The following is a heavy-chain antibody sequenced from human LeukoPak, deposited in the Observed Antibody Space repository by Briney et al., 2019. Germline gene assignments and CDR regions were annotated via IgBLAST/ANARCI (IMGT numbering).Heavy chain of an antibody. CDR1: GFTFSSYP. CDR3: AKDRKVDRDYYFDY. V-gene: IGHV3-23*01. CDR2: ISGTDGST. D-gene: IGHD5-12*01. Sequence: GGSLRLSCAASGFTFSSYPMSWVRQAPGKGLEWVSVISGTDGSTCYADSVKGRFTISRDDSKNTLYLQMDSLRADDTAVYYCAKDRKVDRDYYFDYWGQGTLVTVSS. J-gene: IGHJ4*02.